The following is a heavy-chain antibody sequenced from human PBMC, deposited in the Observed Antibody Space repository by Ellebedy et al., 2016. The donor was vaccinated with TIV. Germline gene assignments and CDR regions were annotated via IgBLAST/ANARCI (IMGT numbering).Heavy chain of an antibody. CDR2: IRYDESNK. CDR1: GFIFSNFG. J-gene: IGHJ4*01. Sequence: GESLKISCAASGFIFSNFGMHWVRQAPGKGLEWVAFIRYDESNKYYGDSVKGRFTIYRDDDKNSLYLQMNSLRVEDTALYFCARQISAAGDPFDYWGQGTLVTVSS. CDR3: ARQISAAGDPFDY. V-gene: IGHV3-30*02. D-gene: IGHD6-25*01.